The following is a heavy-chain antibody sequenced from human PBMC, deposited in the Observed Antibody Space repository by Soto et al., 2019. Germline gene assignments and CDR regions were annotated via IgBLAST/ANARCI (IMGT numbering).Heavy chain of an antibody. Sequence: QVQLQESGPGLVKPSETLSLTCTVSGGSISSYYWSWIRQPPGKGLEWIGYIYYSGSTNYNPSLKSRVTISVDTAKNQFSLNRSSVAAADTAVYYCSRGAGRWEYWGQGTLIAVS. CDR2: IYYSGST. CDR1: GGSISSYY. CDR3: SRGAGRWEY. J-gene: IGHJ4*02. V-gene: IGHV4-59*01. D-gene: IGHD1-26*01.